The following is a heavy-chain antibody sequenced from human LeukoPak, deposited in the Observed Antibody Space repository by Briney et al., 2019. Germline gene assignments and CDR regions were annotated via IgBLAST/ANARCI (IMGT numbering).Heavy chain of an antibody. Sequence: KPSETLSLTCTVSGVSISPYYWSWIRQPPGKGLEWIGNIYYSGGTNYNPSLKSRVTISVDTSKNQFPLKLRSVTAADTAVYYCARTNAFGNRGQGTMVTVSS. CDR3: ARTNAFGN. J-gene: IGHJ3*02. CDR1: GVSISPYY. CDR2: IYYSGGT. V-gene: IGHV4-59*01.